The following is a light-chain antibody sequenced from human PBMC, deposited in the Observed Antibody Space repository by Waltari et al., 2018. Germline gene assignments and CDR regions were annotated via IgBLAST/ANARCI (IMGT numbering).Light chain of an antibody. Sequence: QSVLTQAPSASGTPGQRVTISCSGGSSNIGNNTVVWYQQLPGTAPKLLIYTNNNPPSGVPDRVSSSKSGTSASLAISGLQADDEADYYCATWDDRLKRPVFGGGTKLTVL. CDR3: ATWDDRLKRPV. CDR1: SSNIGNNT. CDR2: TNN. J-gene: IGLJ2*01. V-gene: IGLV1-44*01.